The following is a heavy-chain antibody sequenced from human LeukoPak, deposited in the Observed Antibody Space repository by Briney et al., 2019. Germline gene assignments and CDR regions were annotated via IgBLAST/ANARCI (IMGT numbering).Heavy chain of an antibody. CDR3: AKDNPRNSWYDFEY. CDR1: GFTFSNAW. V-gene: IGHV3-23*01. J-gene: IGHJ4*02. CDR2: ISAGSDST. Sequence: PGGSLRLSCAASGFTFSNAWMSWVRQAPGKGLEWVSGISAGSDSTYYADSVKGRFTISRDNSKNTLYLQMNSLRAEDTAVYYCAKDNPRNSWYDFEYWGQGTLVTVSS. D-gene: IGHD6-13*01.